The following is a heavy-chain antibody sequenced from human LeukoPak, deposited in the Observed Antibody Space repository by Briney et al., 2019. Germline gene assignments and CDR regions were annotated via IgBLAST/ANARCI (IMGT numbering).Heavy chain of an antibody. CDR1: GFTFSTYW. J-gene: IGHJ4*02. Sequence: GGSLRLSCVASGFTFSTYWMHCVRQAPGKGLLWVSRLSGDGSSTKYADSLKGRFTISRDNAKNTLYLQMSSLRAEDTAVYFCARASTTVPNLLDNWGQGTLVTVSS. D-gene: IGHD4-17*01. V-gene: IGHV3-74*03. CDR2: LSGDGSST. CDR3: ARASTTVPNLLDN.